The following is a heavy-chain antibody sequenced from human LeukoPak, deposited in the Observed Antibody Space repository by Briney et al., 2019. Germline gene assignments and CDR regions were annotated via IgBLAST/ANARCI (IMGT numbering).Heavy chain of an antibody. CDR1: GFTFSHYG. V-gene: IGHV3-30*02. D-gene: IGHD1-1*01. CDR3: AKDLWAGTTRVDWFDP. Sequence: GGSLRLSCAASGFTFSHYGMHWVRQAPGKGLEWVAFIVYDGSYKYYADSVKGRFTISRDNSENTVSLQMNSLRVEDSAVYYCAKDLWAGTTRVDWFDPWGQGTLVIVSS. J-gene: IGHJ5*02. CDR2: IVYDGSYK.